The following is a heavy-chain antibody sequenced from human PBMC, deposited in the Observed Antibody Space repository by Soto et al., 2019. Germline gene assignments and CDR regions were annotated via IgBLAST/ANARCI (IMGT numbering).Heavy chain of an antibody. V-gene: IGHV1-2*02. CDR3: AKSPGMYYYDSSGYYHYDY. D-gene: IGHD3-22*01. J-gene: IGHJ4*02. CDR1: GYTFSAFY. Sequence: GASVKVSCKASGYTFSAFYMQWVRQAPGQGLEWMGWINPNSGGAHYAQEFRGRITLTRDTPISTAYMELSSLRSDDTAVYYCAKSPGMYYYDSSGYYHYDYWGQGTPVTVSS. CDR2: INPNSGGA.